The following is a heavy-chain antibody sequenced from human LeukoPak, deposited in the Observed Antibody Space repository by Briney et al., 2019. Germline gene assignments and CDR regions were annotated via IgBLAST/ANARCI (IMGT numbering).Heavy chain of an antibody. D-gene: IGHD3-22*01. CDR1: GYTFTSYG. CDR2: ISAYNGNT. CDR3: ARDPAPLYYYDSSGYLRDY. Sequence: ASVKVSCKASGYTFTSYGISWVRQAPGQGLEWMGWISAYNGNTNYAQKLQGRVTMTTDTSTSTAYMGLRSLRSDDTAVYYCARDPAPLYYYDSSGYLRDYWGQEPLVTVSS. J-gene: IGHJ4*02. V-gene: IGHV1-18*01.